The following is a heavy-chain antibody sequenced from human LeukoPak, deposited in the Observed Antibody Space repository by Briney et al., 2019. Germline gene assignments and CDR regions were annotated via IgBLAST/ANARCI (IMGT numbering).Heavy chain of an antibody. CDR3: ATGLSFITGTTGNYYYYGMDV. CDR2: VDPEDGET. J-gene: IGHJ6*02. CDR1: GYTFTDDY. D-gene: IGHD1-20*01. Sequence: ASVKISCKVSGYTFTDDYMHWVQQAPGKGLECMGLVDPEDGETIYAEKFQGRVTITADTSTDTAYMELSSLRSEDTAVYYCATGLSFITGTTGNYYYYGMDVWGQGTTVTVSS. V-gene: IGHV1-69-2*01.